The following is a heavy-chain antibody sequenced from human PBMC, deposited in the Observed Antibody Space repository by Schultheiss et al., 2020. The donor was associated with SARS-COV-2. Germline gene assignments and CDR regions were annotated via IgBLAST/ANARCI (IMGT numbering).Heavy chain of an antibody. V-gene: IGHV3-30*04. CDR2: ISYDGSNK. CDR3: AKDGGRAAGTWGGIAVAANFDY. D-gene: IGHD6-19*01. CDR1: GFTFSSYA. Sequence: GGSLRLSCAASGFTFSSYAMHWVRQAPGKGLEWVAVISYDGSNKYYADSVKGRFTISRDNSKNTLYLQMNSLRAEDTAVYYCAKDGGRAAGTWGGIAVAANFDYWGQGTLVTVSS. J-gene: IGHJ4*02.